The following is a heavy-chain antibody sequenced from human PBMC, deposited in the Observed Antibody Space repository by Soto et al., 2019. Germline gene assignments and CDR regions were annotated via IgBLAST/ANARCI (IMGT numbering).Heavy chain of an antibody. Sequence: SETLSLTCSVSGDSVKSSYWAWIRQSPGRAQESVGSVLNFGSTGYHLLLKGRLAIAMDPSKNQVSLSLRPVTVAHTGIYYCARLIEGYPLQNYFVPWGQGTLVTVSS. D-gene: IGHD1-7*01. CDR1: GDSVKSSY. V-gene: IGHV4-59*02. CDR3: ARLIEGYPLQNYFVP. CDR2: VLNFGST. J-gene: IGHJ5*02.